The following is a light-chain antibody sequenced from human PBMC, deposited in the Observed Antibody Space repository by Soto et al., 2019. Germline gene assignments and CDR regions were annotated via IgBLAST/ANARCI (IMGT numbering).Light chain of an antibody. CDR2: GAS. CDR3: QQYFTSPHT. CDR1: QSVSSTY. Sequence: EIVLTQSPGTLSLSPGERATLSCRASQSVSSTYLAWHQQKPGQAPRLLIYGASSRATGIPDRFSGSGSGTDFTLTITRLEPEDFAVYYCQQYFTSPHTFGQGTKLEIK. J-gene: IGKJ2*01. V-gene: IGKV3-20*01.